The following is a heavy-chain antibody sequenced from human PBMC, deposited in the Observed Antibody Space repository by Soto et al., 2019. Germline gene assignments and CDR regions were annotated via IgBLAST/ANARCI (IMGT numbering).Heavy chain of an antibody. CDR2: ISSGGTTT. J-gene: IGHJ3*01. CDR1: RFSFSDHE. CDR3: ARGGYCTSSVCYSFNAFDL. Sequence: EVHLVESGGDLAQPGGSLRLSCVASRFSFSDHEMNWVRQAPGKGLEWLSYISSGGTTTYYADSVKGRFTISRDNAKNSLYLQIDSLRAEDTAVYFCARGGYCTSSVCYSFNAFDLWGQGTMVTVSS. V-gene: IGHV3-48*03. D-gene: IGHD2-2*02.